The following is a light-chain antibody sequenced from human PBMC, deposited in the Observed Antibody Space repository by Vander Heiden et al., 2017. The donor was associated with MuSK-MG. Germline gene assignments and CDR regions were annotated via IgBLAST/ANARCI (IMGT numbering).Light chain of an antibody. Sequence: EAVLTQSPGTLSLSPGERATLSCRASQTVRSSYLAWYQQKPGQGPRLLIYGASSRATGIPDRFSGSGSGTDFTLTISRLEPEDFAVYYCQQYGSSPFTFGPGTKVDIK. CDR2: GAS. CDR3: QQYGSSPFT. CDR1: QTVRSSY. J-gene: IGKJ3*01. V-gene: IGKV3-20*01.